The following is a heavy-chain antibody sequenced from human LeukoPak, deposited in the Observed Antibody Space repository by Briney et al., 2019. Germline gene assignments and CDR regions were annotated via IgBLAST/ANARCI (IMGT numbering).Heavy chain of an antibody. J-gene: IGHJ6*02. Sequence: PSETLSLTCTVSGGSISSYYWSWIRQPPGKGLEWIGYIYYSGSTNYNPSLKSRVTISVDTSKNQFSLKLSSVTAADMAVYYCARFSFIGYYYYGMDVWGQGTTVTVSS. CDR1: GGSISSYY. D-gene: IGHD3-16*02. CDR2: IYYSGST. V-gene: IGHV4-59*01. CDR3: ARFSFIGYYYYGMDV.